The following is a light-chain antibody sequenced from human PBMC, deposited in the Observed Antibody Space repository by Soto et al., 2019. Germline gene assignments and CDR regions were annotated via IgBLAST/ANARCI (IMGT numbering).Light chain of an antibody. CDR2: HVS. CDR1: QSISGN. V-gene: IGKV3D-15*01. CDR3: QETNYHT. J-gene: IGKJ2*01. Sequence: EIVMTQSPATLSVSPRDRATISCRASQSISGNLAWYQQKPGQGPRLLIYHVSTRTTGTPATFSGSASGTEFTLTISSLQSDDLATYYCQETNYHTIGQGTKLEIK.